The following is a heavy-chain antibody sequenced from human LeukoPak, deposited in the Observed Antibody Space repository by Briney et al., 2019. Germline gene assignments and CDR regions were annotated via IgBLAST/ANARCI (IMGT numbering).Heavy chain of an antibody. CDR2: INAGNGHT. CDR3: ARGIWSATRVDYYLDN. Sequence: ASVKVSCKASGYTFSGYAIHWVRQAPGQRFEWMGWINAGNGHTKYSQNFQGRVTITRDSSANIVYMDVSSLTSEDTAVYYCARGIWSATRVDYYLDNRGRGTLVTVSS. V-gene: IGHV1-3*01. J-gene: IGHJ4*02. CDR1: GYTFSGYA. D-gene: IGHD5-24*01.